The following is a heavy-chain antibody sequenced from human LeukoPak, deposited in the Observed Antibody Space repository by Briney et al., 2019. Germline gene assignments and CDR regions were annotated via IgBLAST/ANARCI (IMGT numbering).Heavy chain of an antibody. CDR2: ISYDGSNK. V-gene: IGHV3-30-3*01. CDR3: ARGDTTTSMDV. D-gene: IGHD1-1*01. J-gene: IGHJ6*03. CDR1: GFTFSSYA. Sequence: GGSLRLSCAASGFTFSSYAMHWVRQAPGKGLEWVAVISYDGSNKYYADSVKGRFTISRDNSKNTLYLQMNSLRAEDTAVYYCARGDTTTSMDVWGKGTTVTVSS.